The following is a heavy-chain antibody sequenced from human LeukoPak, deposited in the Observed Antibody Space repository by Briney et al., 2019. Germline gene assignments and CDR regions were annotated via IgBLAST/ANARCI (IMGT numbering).Heavy chain of an antibody. J-gene: IGHJ5*02. CDR2: ISSSSSNI. CDR3: ARDRGTAWDP. Sequence: GGSLRLSCVASGFSLDSYTMVWVRQAPGKGLEWLSFISSSSSNIYYADSVKGRFTISRDNGDNSLYLQMNSLRAEDTALYYCARDRGTAWDPWGQGTLVTVSS. CDR1: GFSLDSYT. V-gene: IGHV3-21*01. D-gene: IGHD3-10*01.